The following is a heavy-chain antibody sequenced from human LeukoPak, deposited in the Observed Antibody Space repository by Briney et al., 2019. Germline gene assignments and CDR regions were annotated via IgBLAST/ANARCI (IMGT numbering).Heavy chain of an antibody. J-gene: IGHJ4*02. CDR1: GFTFTNYA. V-gene: IGHV3-23*01. CDR2: IGVNT. CDR3: ARDTVPLGAPGENGDFFDC. Sequence: GGSLRLSSAASGFTFTNYAMSSVRQGPRQGVGWVSAIGVNTYYTDSVKGRLTISRDNAKNTLYLQMNRLSAEDTALYYCARDTVPLGAPGENGDFFDCWGQGTLVTVSS. D-gene: IGHD3-16*01.